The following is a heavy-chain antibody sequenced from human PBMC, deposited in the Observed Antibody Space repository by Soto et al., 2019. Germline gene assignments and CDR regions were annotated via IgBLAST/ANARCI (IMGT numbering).Heavy chain of an antibody. CDR3: AKDQGPYVWGSYRNDY. Sequence: PGGSLRLSCAASGFTFSSYSMNWVRQAPGKGLEWVSYISGSGGSTYYADSVKGRFTISRDNSKNTLYLQMNSLRAEDTAVYYCAKDQGPYVWGSYRNDYWGQGTLVTVSS. CDR1: GFTFSSYS. CDR2: ISGSGGST. V-gene: IGHV3-23*01. D-gene: IGHD3-16*02. J-gene: IGHJ4*02.